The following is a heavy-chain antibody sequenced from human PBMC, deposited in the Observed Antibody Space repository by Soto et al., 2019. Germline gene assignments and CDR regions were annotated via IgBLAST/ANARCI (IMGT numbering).Heavy chain of an antibody. CDR1: GGSISSYY. V-gene: IGHV4-59*01. CDR2: IYYSGST. J-gene: IGHJ6*02. CDR3: AREDGGYSGSSGRRYYYYGMDV. Sequence: SETLSLTCTVSGGSISSYYWSWIRQPPGKGLEWIGYIYYSGSTNYNPSLKSRVTISVDTSKNQFSLKLSSVTAADTAVYYCAREDGGYSGSSGRRYYYYGMDVWGQGTTVTVSS. D-gene: IGHD6-6*01.